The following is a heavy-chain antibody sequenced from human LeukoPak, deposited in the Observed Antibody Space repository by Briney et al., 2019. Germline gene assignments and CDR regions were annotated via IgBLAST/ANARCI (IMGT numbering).Heavy chain of an antibody. CDR2: INPNSGGT. V-gene: IGHV1-2*06. D-gene: IGHD6-19*01. CDR3: ARYIGGLYSSLDY. Sequence: VKVSCKASGYTFTGYYMHWVRQAPGQGLEWMGRINPNSGGTNYAQKFQGRVTMTRDTSISTAYMELSRLRSDDTAVYYCARYIGGLYSSLDYWGQGTLVTVSS. CDR1: GYTFTGYY. J-gene: IGHJ4*02.